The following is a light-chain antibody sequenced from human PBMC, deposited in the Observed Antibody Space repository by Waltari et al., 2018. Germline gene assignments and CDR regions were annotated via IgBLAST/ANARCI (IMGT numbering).Light chain of an antibody. CDR2: KAS. J-gene: IGKJ1*01. CDR1: QSISSW. Sequence: DIQMTQSPSTLSASVGDRVTITCRASQSISSWLAWYQQKPGQAPNLLIFKASSLEKGVPSRFSGSGSGTEFTLIINSLQPDDFATYYCQQYKSPPWTFGQGTKVDI. V-gene: IGKV1-5*03. CDR3: QQYKSPPWT.